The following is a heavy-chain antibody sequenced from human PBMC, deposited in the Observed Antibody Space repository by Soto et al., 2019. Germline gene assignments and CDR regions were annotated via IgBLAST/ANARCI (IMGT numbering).Heavy chain of an antibody. V-gene: IGHV1-69*06. CDR2: IIPIFGTA. J-gene: IGHJ6*01. D-gene: IGHD3-3*01. CDR3: ARDTYYDFXSVKGHPGAYYYYGMDV. Sequence: APVKVSCKASGGTFSSYAISWVRQAPGQGLEWMGGIIPIFGTANYAQKFQGRVTITADKSTSTAYMELSSLRSEDTAVYYCARDTYYDFXSVKGHPGAYYYYGMDVWGQGTTVTVSS. CDR1: GGTFSSYA.